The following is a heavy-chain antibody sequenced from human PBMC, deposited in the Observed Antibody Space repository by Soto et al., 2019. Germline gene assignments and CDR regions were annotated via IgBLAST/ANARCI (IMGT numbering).Heavy chain of an antibody. D-gene: IGHD2-15*01. V-gene: IGHV4-34*01. CDR3: ARRYCSGGSCYRAYYYYYMDV. CDR2: INHSGST. Sequence: SETLSLTCAVYGGSFSGYYWSWIRQPPGKGLEWIGEINHSGSTNYNPSLKSRVTISVDTSKNQFSLKLSSVTAADTAVYYCARRYCSGGSCYRAYYYYYMDVWGNGTTVTVSS. J-gene: IGHJ6*03. CDR1: GGSFSGYY.